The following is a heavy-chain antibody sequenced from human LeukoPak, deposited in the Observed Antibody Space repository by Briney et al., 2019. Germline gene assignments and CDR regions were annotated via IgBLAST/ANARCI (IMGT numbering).Heavy chain of an antibody. V-gene: IGHV4-59*01. J-gene: IGHJ4*02. CDR3: ARNGGYCSSTSCYKVLDY. CDR2: IYYSGST. Sequence: PSETLSLTCTVSGGSMSSYYWSWIRQPPGKGLEWIGYIYYSGSTNYNPSLKSRVTISVDTSKNQFSLKLSSVTAADTAVYYCARNGGYCSSTSCYKVLDYWGQGTLVTVSS. D-gene: IGHD2-2*02. CDR1: GGSMSSYY.